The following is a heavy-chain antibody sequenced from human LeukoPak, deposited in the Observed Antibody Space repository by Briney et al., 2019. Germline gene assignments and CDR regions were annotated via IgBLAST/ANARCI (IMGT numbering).Heavy chain of an antibody. CDR1: GYTFTGYY. V-gene: IGHV1-2*02. D-gene: IGHD2-2*01. CDR3: ARGLVVRLESCDH. CDR2: INPNSGGT. J-gene: IGHJ5*02. Sequence: GASVKVSCKASGYTFTGYYMRWVRQAPGQGLEWMGWINPNSGGTNYAQKFQGRVTMTRDTSISTAYMELSRLRSDDTAGYYCARGLVVRLESCDHWGEGTLVTVSS.